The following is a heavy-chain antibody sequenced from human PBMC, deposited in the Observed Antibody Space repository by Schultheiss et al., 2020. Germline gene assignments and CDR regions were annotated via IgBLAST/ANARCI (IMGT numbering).Heavy chain of an antibody. J-gene: IGHJ6*02. CDR2: ISSSSSYI. D-gene: IGHD2-15*01. CDR1: GFTFSSYS. Sequence: GGSLRLSCAASGFTFSSYSMNWVRQAPGKGLEWVSSISSSSSYIYYADSVKGRFTISRDNAKNSLYLQMNSLRAEDTAVYYCARVEGYCSGGSCPFYYYGMDVWGQGTTVTVSS. V-gene: IGHV3-21*01. CDR3: ARVEGYCSGGSCPFYYYGMDV.